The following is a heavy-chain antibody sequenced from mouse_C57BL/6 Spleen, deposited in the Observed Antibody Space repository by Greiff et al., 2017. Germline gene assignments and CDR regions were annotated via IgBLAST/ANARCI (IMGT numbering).Heavy chain of an antibody. V-gene: IGHV1-80*01. CDR3: ARRYDYDVGGYAMDY. D-gene: IGHD2-4*01. J-gene: IGHJ4*01. Sequence: VQLQQSGAELVKPGASVKISCKASGYAFSSYWMNWVKQRPGKGLEWIGQIYPGDGDTNYNGKFKGKATLTADKSSSTAYMQLSSLTSEDSAVYFCARRYDYDVGGYAMDYWGQGTSVTVSS. CDR2: IYPGDGDT. CDR1: GYAFSSYW.